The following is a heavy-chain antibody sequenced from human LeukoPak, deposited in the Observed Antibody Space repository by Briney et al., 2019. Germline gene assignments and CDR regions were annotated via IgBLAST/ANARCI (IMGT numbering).Heavy chain of an antibody. CDR3: ATLITKTTPFDY. CDR2: INSDGSNT. D-gene: IGHD3-22*01. J-gene: IGHJ4*02. Sequence: GGSLRLSCAASGFASGSYWMHWVRQVPGEGLVWVSGINSDGSNTRYGDSVKGRFTISRDNAKNTLYLQMNSLRAEDTALYYCATLITKTTPFDYWGQGSLVTVSS. CDR1: GFASGSYW. V-gene: IGHV3-74*01.